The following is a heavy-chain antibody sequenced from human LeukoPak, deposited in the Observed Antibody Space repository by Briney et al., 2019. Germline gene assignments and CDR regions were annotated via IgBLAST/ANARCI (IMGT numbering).Heavy chain of an antibody. CDR3: ARGGSGSYYLYYFDY. CDR1: GGTFNSYA. Sequence: SVKVSCKASGGTFNSYAISRVRQAPGQGLEWMGGIIPIFGTANYAQKFQGRVTITADESTSTAYMELSSLRSEDTAVYYCARGGSGSYYLYYFDYWGQGTLVTVSS. CDR2: IIPIFGTA. D-gene: IGHD3-10*01. J-gene: IGHJ4*02. V-gene: IGHV1-69*13.